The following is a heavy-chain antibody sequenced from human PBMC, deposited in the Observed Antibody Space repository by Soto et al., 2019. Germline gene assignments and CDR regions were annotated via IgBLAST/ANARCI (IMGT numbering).Heavy chain of an antibody. J-gene: IGHJ6*02. V-gene: IGHV3-48*03. D-gene: IGHD2-2*01. CDR1: GFTFSSYE. CDR2: ISSSGSTI. Sequence: RGSLRLSCAASGFTFSSYEMNWVRQAPGKGLEWVSYISSSGSTIYYADSVKGRFTISRDNAKNSLYLQMNSLRAEDTAVYYCAREGVPAARDYYYYYGMDVWGQGTTVTVSS. CDR3: AREGVPAARDYYYYYGMDV.